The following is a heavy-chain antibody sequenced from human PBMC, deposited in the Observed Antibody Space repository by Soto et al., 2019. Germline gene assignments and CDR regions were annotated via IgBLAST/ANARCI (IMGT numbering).Heavy chain of an antibody. CDR2: IFHTGST. CDR1: GGSIGSIYW. V-gene: IGHV4-4*02. Sequence: QVQLQESGPGLVKPSGTLSLTCAVSGGSIGSIYWWSWVRQSPGKGLQWIGEIFHTGSTNYNPSLKRRVTISVDKSKNQFSLRLGSVTAADTAVYYCARVLPAAPRVGMDVWGQGTTVTVSS. CDR3: ARVLPAAPRVGMDV. J-gene: IGHJ6*02. D-gene: IGHD2-2*01.